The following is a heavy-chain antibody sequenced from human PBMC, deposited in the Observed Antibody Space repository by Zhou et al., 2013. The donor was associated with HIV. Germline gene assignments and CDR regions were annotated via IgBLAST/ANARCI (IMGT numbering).Heavy chain of an antibody. CDR1: AGTFSNYA. V-gene: IGHV1-69*05. J-gene: IGHJ6*03. Sequence: QVQLVQSGAEVKKPGSSVKVSCKPSAGTFSNYAISWVRQAPGQGLEWMGGIIPMLGTENFAQKFQGRVTISTDESTSTAYMELRRLRSEDTAVYYCATGRVIAKYMDVWGKGTTVTVSS. CDR3: ATGRVIAKYMDV. D-gene: IGHD3-3*02. CDR2: IIPMLGTE.